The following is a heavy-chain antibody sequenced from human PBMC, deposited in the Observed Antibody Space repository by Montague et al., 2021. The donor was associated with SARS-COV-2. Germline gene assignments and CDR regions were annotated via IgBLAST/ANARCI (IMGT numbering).Heavy chain of an antibody. Sequence: SLSLSCAASGFTFSNSPMSWVRQAPGKGLDWVSVIHSAGRGTYYADSVQGRFTISRDNLKNTVYLQMNSLRDVDTALYYCAKVGDILTGYSLINLDAWGQGTLVRVS. V-gene: IGHV3-23*03. CDR2: IHSAGRGT. CDR1: GFTFSNSP. J-gene: IGHJ5*02. CDR3: AKVGDILTGYSLINLDA. D-gene: IGHD3-9*01.